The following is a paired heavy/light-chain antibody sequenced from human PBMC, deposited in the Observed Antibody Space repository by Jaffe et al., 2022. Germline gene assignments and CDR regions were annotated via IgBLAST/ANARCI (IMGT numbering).Light chain of an antibody. Sequence: DIQMTQSPSSLSASVGDRVTITCRASQIINTYLNWYQQKPGKAPKFLIHAASTLQSGVPSRFSGSGSGTDFTLTISSLHPEDFATYYCQQSYSSPLTFGGGTRVEIK. CDR1: QIINTY. V-gene: IGKV1-39*01. CDR2: AAS. J-gene: IGKJ4*01. CDR3: QQSYSSPLT.
Heavy chain of an antibody. V-gene: IGHV4-38-2*01. CDR1: GYSFRNGYH. J-gene: IGHJ4*02. D-gene: IGHD1-26*01. CDR2: IYYGGSM. CDR3: VRHTTGGRGKLEALDY. Sequence: QMQLQESGPGLVKPSETLSLNCVVSGYSFRNGYHWGWIRQSPGKGLEWIGNIYYGGSMSDNPSLKSRVTISIDTSKNQLSLRLNSVTAADTAVYYCVRHTTGGRGKLEALDYWGQGILVTVSS.